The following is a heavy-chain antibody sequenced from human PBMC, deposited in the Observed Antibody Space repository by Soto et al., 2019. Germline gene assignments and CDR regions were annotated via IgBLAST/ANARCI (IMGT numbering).Heavy chain of an antibody. CDR1: GYTLTESS. Sequence: GASVKVSCKVSGYTLTESSMHWVRQAPGKGLEWMGGFDPEDGETIYAQKSQGRVTMTEDTSTDTAYMELSSLRSEDTAVYYCATDALYDYVWGSYRSTNWFDPWGQGTLVTV. CDR3: ATDALYDYVWGSYRSTNWFDP. V-gene: IGHV1-24*01. CDR2: FDPEDGET. J-gene: IGHJ5*02. D-gene: IGHD3-16*02.